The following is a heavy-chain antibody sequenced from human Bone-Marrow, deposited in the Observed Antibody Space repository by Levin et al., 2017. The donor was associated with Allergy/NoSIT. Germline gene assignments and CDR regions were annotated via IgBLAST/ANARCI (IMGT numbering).Heavy chain of an antibody. J-gene: IGHJ4*02. CDR2: IKQDGSET. CDR1: GFTFSRYW. V-gene: IGHV3-7*03. Sequence: GESLKISCAASGFTFSRYWMTWVRQAPGKGLEWLANIKQDGSETYYLDSVEGRFTISRDNARNSLSLQMDRLRAEDTALYYCARGGGYDGGNVDLWGQGTLVTVSS. CDR3: ARGGGYDGGNVDL. D-gene: IGHD5-12*01.